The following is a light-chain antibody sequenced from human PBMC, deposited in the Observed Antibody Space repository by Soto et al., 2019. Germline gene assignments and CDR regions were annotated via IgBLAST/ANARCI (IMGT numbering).Light chain of an antibody. CDR3: QQSHSTPYT. CDR1: QSVNSL. J-gene: IGKJ2*01. Sequence: DIQVTQSPSSLSASVGDRVTISCRASQSVNSLLSWYQQKPGRPPKLLIYAASTLQSGVPSRFSGSGSGTDFTLTISSLQPEDFATYYCQQSHSTPYTFGQGTNLEIK. CDR2: AAS. V-gene: IGKV1-39*01.